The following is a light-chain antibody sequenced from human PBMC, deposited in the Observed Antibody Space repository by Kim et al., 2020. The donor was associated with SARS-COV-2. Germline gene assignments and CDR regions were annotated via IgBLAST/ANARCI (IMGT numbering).Light chain of an antibody. CDR3: HSRDSIGNDVI. J-gene: IGLJ2*01. Sequence: SSELTQDPAVFVALGQTVRITCQGDSLRSSYASWYQQKPGQAPILVVFAKNNRPSGIPDRFSGSSSGSTASLTIAGAQAEDDADYYCHSRDSIGNDVIFGGGTQLTVL. CDR2: AKN. V-gene: IGLV3-19*01. CDR1: SLRSSY.